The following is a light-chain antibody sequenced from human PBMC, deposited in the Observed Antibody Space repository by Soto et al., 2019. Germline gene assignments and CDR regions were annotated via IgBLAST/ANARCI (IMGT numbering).Light chain of an antibody. CDR2: EDI. CDR3: CSYAGRTSVV. J-gene: IGLJ2*01. CDR1: SSDVGRYNL. Sequence: QSALTQPASVSGSPGQSITISCTGSSSDVGRYNLVSWYQQHPGKAPKLIIYEDIERPSGVSNRFSGSKSGNTASLTISGLQTEDEADYYCCSYAGRTSVVFGGGTQLTVL. V-gene: IGLV2-23*01.